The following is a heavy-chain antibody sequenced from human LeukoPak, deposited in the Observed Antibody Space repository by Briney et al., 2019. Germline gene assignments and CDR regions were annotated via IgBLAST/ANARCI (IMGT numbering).Heavy chain of an antibody. V-gene: IGHV1-46*01. CDR1: GYTFTSYY. Sequence: ASVKVSCKASGYTFTSYYMRWVRQAPGQGLEWMGIINPSGGSTSYAQKFQGRVTMSRDTSTSTVYMELSSLRSEDTAVYYCAREWATAFDYWGQGTLVTVSS. CDR2: INPSGGST. CDR3: AREWATAFDY. J-gene: IGHJ4*02.